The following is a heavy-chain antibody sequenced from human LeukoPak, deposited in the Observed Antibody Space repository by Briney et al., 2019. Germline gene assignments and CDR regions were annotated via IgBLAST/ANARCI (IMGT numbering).Heavy chain of an antibody. D-gene: IGHD1-26*01. CDR2: IYHSGST. CDR1: GGSINSGHW. CDR3: VRDAYYSGSYFDSNVY. Sequence: PSETLSLTCAVSGGSINSGHWWNWVRQPPEKGPEWIGEIYHSGSTNYNPSLKSRVTISVDKSKNQFSLKLSSVTAADTAMYYCVRDAYYSGSYFDSNVYWGQGTLVTVSS. V-gene: IGHV4-4*02. J-gene: IGHJ4*02.